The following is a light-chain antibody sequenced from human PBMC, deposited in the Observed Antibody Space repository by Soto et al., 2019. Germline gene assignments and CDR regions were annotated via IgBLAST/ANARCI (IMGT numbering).Light chain of an antibody. CDR1: SSNIGSNY. V-gene: IGLV1-47*01. Sequence: QSVLTQPPSASGTPGQRVTVSCSGSSSNIGSNYVYWYQQLPGTAPKLLIYRNNQRPSGVPDRLSGSKSGTSASMAISGLRSEDDADYYCAAWDDSLSVHVVFGGGTQVTVL. CDR3: AAWDDSLSVHVV. J-gene: IGLJ2*01. CDR2: RNN.